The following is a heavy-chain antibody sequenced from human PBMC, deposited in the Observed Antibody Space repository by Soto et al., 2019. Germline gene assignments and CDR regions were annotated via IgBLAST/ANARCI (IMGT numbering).Heavy chain of an antibody. CDR1: GFSFGDYG. CDR2: ISWNSGNI. D-gene: IGHD3-3*01. V-gene: IGHV3-9*01. J-gene: IGHJ3*02. CDR3: VKDGLTSVFGLVHDGSDI. Sequence: EVQLVESGGGLVQPGRSLRLSCVASGFSFGDYGMHWVRQAPGSGPEWVSGISWNSGNIGYAETVKGRFTISRDNAKNSLYLQMNSLRAEDTALYYCVKDGLTSVFGLVHDGSDIWGHGTMVTVSS.